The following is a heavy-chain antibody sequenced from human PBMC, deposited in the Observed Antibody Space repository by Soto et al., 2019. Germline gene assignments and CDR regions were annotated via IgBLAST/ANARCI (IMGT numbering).Heavy chain of an antibody. CDR3: VSDYDSGGYIGY. V-gene: IGHV4-30-4*01. J-gene: IGHJ4*02. D-gene: IGHD3-22*01. CDR1: GGSISTADYY. CDR2: IYYGGST. Sequence: QVQLHESGPGLVRPSQTLSLTCNVSGGSISTADYYWSWIRQPPGKGLEWIGYIYYGGSTYYNPSPESRVAISIDTSKNQLSLNLTSVTAADTAVYYCVSDYDSGGYIGYWGQGTLVTVSS.